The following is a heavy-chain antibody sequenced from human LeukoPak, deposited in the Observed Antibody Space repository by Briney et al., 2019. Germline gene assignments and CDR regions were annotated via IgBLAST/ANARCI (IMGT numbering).Heavy chain of an antibody. CDR1: GFTFDDYA. J-gene: IGHJ6*02. Sequence: PGGSLRLSCAASGFTFDDYAMHWVRHAPGKGLEWVSLISGDGGSTYHADSVKGRFTISRDNSKNSLYLQMNSLRTEDTALYYCAKDLQEQLGPYYYYCMDVWGQGTTVTVSS. V-gene: IGHV3-43*02. D-gene: IGHD6-13*01. CDR2: ISGDGGST. CDR3: AKDLQEQLGPYYYYCMDV.